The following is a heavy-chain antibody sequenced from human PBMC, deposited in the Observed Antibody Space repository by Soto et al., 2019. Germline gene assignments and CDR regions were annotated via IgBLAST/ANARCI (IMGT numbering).Heavy chain of an antibody. CDR2: IYYSGST. CDR3: ARATYYDFWSGYPGSGARSGYYMDV. CDR1: GGSISSYY. V-gene: IGHV4-59*12. D-gene: IGHD3-3*01. J-gene: IGHJ6*03. Sequence: SETLSLTCTVSGGSISSYYWSWIRQPPGKGLEWIGYIYYSGSTNYNPSLKSRVTISVDTSKNQFSLKLSSVTAADTAVYYCARATYYDFWSGYPGSGARSGYYMDVWGKGTTVTVSS.